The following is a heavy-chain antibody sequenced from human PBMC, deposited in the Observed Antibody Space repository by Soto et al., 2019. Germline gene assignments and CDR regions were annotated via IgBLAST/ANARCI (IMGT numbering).Heavy chain of an antibody. Sequence: GGSLRLSCAASGFTFSSYAMSWVRQAPGKGLEWVSTISSNTFYADSVKGRFTISGDISKNTLYLQMNSLRAEDTAIYYCAKRVPTPYYFDYWGQGTLVTVSS. CDR2: ISSNT. J-gene: IGHJ4*02. CDR3: AKRVPTPYYFDY. V-gene: IGHV3-23*01. CDR1: GFTFSSYA.